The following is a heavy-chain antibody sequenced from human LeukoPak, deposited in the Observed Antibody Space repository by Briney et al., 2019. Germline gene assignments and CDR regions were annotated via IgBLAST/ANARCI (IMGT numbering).Heavy chain of an antibody. CDR2: IYPGDSDT. CDR3: ARRNFLGYYFDY. CDR1: GYTFTSYW. J-gene: IGHJ4*02. V-gene: IGHV5-51*01. Sequence: GGSLRLSCAASGYTFTSYWIGWVRQMPGKGLEWMGIIYPGDSDTRYSPSFQGQVTISADKSISTAYLQWSSLKASDTAIYYCARRNFLGYYFDYWGQGTLVTVST. D-gene: IGHD1-1*01.